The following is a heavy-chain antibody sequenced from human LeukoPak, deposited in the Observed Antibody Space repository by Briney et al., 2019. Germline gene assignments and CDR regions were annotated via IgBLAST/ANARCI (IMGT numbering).Heavy chain of an antibody. CDR2: ISAYNGNT. Sequence: GASVKVSCKASGYTFTSYGISWVRQAPGQGLEWMGWISAYNGNTNYAQKLQGRVTMTTDTSTSTAYMELRSLRSDDTAVYYCAREGPLRQWELLFPSGKQTLYGMDVWGQGTTVTVSS. J-gene: IGHJ6*02. D-gene: IGHD1-26*01. CDR3: AREGPLRQWELLFPSGKQTLYGMDV. CDR1: GYTFTSYG. V-gene: IGHV1-18*01.